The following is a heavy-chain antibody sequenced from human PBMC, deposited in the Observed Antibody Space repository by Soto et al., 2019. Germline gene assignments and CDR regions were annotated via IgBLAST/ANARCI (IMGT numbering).Heavy chain of an antibody. V-gene: IGHV5-51*01. CDR3: ARHIDAYNGKDH. Sequence: PGEPLKNCCKTAGYSFANYWIGWVRRMPGKGLEWMGIIYPGDSDKKYRYSPSFQGQVTISVDKSISTAYLQWSSLKASDTAIYYCARHIDAYNGKDHWGQGTLVTVSS. J-gene: IGHJ4*02. D-gene: IGHD1-1*01. CDR2: IYPGDSDKKY. CDR1: GYSFANYW.